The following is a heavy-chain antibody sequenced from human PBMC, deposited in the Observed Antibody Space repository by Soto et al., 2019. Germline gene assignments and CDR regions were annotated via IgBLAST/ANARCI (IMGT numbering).Heavy chain of an antibody. D-gene: IGHD3-10*01. Sequence: PGGSLRLSCAASGFTFSSYWMHWVRQAPGKGLVWVSRINRDGSSTSYADSVKGRFTISRDNAKNTLYLQMNSLRAEDTAVYYCARDGWDYYGSGSGYYYYYYGMDVWGQGTTVTVSS. V-gene: IGHV3-74*01. CDR3: ARDGWDYYGSGSGYYYYYYGMDV. J-gene: IGHJ6*02. CDR2: INRDGSST. CDR1: GFTFSSYW.